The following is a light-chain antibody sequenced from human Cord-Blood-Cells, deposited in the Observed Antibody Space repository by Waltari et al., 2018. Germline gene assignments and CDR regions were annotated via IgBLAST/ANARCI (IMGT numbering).Light chain of an antibody. CDR3: SSYTSSSNVV. V-gene: IGLV2-14*01. CDR1: SSDVGGYNY. Sequence: QSALTQPASVSGSPGQSITISCTGTSSDVGGYNYVSWYQQHPGKAPKLMIYDVSKRPSGVSNRFSGSKSGNTACLTISGLQAEDEADYYCSSYTSSSNVVFGGGTKLTVL. CDR2: DVS. J-gene: IGLJ2*01.